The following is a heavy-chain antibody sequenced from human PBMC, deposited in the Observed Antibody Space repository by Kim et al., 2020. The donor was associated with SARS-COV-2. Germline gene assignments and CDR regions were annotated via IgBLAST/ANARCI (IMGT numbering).Heavy chain of an antibody. D-gene: IGHD5-12*01. Sequence: GGSLRLSCAASGFTFSSYGMHWVRQAPGKGLEWVAAISYDGSNKYYADSVKGRFTISRDNSKNTLYLQMNSLRAEDTAVYYCAKGGERWLLLGGTFCMWGEGTMVTVSS. CDR2: ISYDGSNK. CDR3: AKGGERWLLLGGTFCM. V-gene: IGHV3-30*18. J-gene: IGHJ3*02. CDR1: GFTFSSYG.